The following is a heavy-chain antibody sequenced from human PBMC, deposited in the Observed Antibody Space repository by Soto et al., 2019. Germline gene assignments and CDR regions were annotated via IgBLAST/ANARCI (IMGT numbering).Heavy chain of an antibody. Sequence: ASVKVSSKASGYTFTGYGISWVRQAPGQGLEWMGWISAYNGNTNYAQKLQGRVTMTTDTSTSTAYMELRSLRSDDTAVYYCAREFLGDTYYYDSSGVYGMDVWGQGTTVTVSS. CDR1: GYTFTGYG. CDR3: AREFLGDTYYYDSSGVYGMDV. D-gene: IGHD3-22*01. V-gene: IGHV1-18*01. CDR2: ISAYNGNT. J-gene: IGHJ6*02.